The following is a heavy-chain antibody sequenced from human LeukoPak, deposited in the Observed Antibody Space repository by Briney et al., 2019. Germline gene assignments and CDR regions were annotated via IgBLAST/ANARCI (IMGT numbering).Heavy chain of an antibody. Sequence: PGGSLRLSCAASGFTFSNAWMSWVRQAPGKGLEWVGRIKSKTDGGTTDYAAPVKGRFTISRDDSKNTLYLQMNSLKTEDTAVYYCTTDLVGATTASAAFDIWGQGTMVTVSS. D-gene: IGHD1-26*01. V-gene: IGHV3-15*01. J-gene: IGHJ3*02. CDR1: GFTFSNAW. CDR2: IKSKTDGGTT. CDR3: TTDLVGATTASAAFDI.